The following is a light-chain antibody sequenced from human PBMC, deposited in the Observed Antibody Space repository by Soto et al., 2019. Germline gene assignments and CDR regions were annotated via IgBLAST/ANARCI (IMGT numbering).Light chain of an antibody. CDR3: TSWTTSTTMI. J-gene: IGLJ2*01. Sequence: QSALTQPASVSGSPGQSITISCTGTRSDIGAYNFVSWYQQHPGEVPKLMLYDVNVRPSGVSNRFSGSKSGNTASLTISGLQAEDEADYYCTSWTTSTTMIFGGETKLTFL. V-gene: IGLV2-14*03. CDR2: DVN. CDR1: RSDIGAYNF.